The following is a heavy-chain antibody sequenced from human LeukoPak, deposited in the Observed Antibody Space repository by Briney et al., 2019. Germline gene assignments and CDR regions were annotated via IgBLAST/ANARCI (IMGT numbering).Heavy chain of an antibody. Sequence: SETLSLTCTVSGGSISSYYWSWIRQPPGKGLEWIGYIYYSGSTNYNPSLRSRVTISVDTSKNQFSLKLSSVTAADTAVYYCARYRSPENAFDIWGQGTMVTVSS. D-gene: IGHD1-14*01. V-gene: IGHV4-59*01. J-gene: IGHJ3*02. CDR2: IYYSGST. CDR3: ARYRSPENAFDI. CDR1: GGSISSYY.